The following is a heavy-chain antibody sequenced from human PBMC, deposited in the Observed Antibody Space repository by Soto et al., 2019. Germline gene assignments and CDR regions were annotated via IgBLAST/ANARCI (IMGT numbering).Heavy chain of an antibody. V-gene: IGHV3-72*01. Sequence: GGSLRLSCAASGFTFSDHYMDWVRQAPGKGLEWVGRTRNKPNSYSTEYAASVQGRFTISRDDSKNSLYLQMNSLKTEDTAVYYCARSGSYQLFDYWGQGTLVTVSS. CDR2: TRNKPNSYST. D-gene: IGHD1-26*01. CDR3: ARSGSYQLFDY. J-gene: IGHJ4*02. CDR1: GFTFSDHY.